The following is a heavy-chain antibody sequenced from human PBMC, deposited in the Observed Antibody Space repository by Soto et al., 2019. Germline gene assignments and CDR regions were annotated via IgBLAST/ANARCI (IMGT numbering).Heavy chain of an antibody. CDR1: GRSVSRGGYY. J-gene: IGHJ5*01. D-gene: IGHD5-18*01. CDR3: VRDRAMDSSAHWFDT. V-gene: IGHV4-30-4*01. Sequence: SETLSLTCTVSGRSVSRGGYYWSWMRQPPGRGLEWIGYIYHIGSSYYNPSLETRVTISLDTSKNQFSLNLTSVTAADTAIYYCVRDRAMDSSAHWFDTLGQGTLVTVSS. CDR2: IYHIGSS.